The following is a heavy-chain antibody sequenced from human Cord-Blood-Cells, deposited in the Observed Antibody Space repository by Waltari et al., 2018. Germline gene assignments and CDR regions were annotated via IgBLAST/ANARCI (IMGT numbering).Heavy chain of an antibody. Sequence: EVPLVESGVGLVEPGGSLRLSRAASCFTFSNYSMNWVRQAPGKGLEWVSSISSSSSYIYYAGSVKGRCTISRDNAKNSLYRQMNGLRAEDTAVYYCARSPYDSSGYYYYFDYWGQGTLVTVSS. J-gene: IGHJ4*02. CDR2: ISSSSSYI. CDR1: CFTFSNYS. CDR3: ARSPYDSSGYYYYFDY. V-gene: IGHV3-21*01. D-gene: IGHD3-22*01.